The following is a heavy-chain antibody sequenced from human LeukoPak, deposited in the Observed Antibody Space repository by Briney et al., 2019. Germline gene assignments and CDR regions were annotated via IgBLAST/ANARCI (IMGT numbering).Heavy chain of an antibody. V-gene: IGHV3-48*03. J-gene: IGHJ6*03. Sequence: GGSLRLSCAASGFTFSSYEMNWVRQAPGKGLEWVSYISSSGSTIYYADSVKGRFTISRDNAKNSLYLQMNSLRAEDTAVYYCAGSPSGYYYYYMDVWGKGTTVTISS. CDR1: GFTFSSYE. CDR3: AGSPSGYYYYYMDV. CDR2: ISSSGSTI. D-gene: IGHD1-26*01.